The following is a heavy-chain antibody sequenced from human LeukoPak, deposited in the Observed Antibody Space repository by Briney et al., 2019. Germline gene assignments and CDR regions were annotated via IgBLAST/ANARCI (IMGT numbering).Heavy chain of an antibody. J-gene: IGHJ4*02. V-gene: IGHV3-23*01. Sequence: GGSLRLSCAASGFTFNSYVMTWVRQAPGKGLEWVSSVSGSGDTTYYADSVKGRFTISRDNSKNTLYLQMNSLRADDTAVYSCAKVWSRMSYFDSWGQGTLVTVSS. CDR3: AKVWSRMSYFDS. CDR1: GFTFNSYV. CDR2: VSGSGDTT. D-gene: IGHD1-1*01.